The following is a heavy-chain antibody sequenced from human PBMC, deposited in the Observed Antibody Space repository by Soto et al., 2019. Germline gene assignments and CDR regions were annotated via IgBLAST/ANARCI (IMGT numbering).Heavy chain of an antibody. CDR2: INPSDSYT. V-gene: IGHV5-10-1*01. CDR3: ARLGYSYGKGIDY. Sequence: PVESLKISCNGSGYSFTSYWISWVRQMPGKGLEWMGKINPSDSYTNYSPSFQGHVTISSDKSISTAYLQWSSLKASDTAMYYCARLGYSYGKGIDYWGQGTLVTVSS. CDR1: GYSFTSYW. J-gene: IGHJ4*02. D-gene: IGHD5-18*01.